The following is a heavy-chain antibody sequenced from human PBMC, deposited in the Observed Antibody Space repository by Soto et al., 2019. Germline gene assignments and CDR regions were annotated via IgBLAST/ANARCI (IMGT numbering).Heavy chain of an antibody. D-gene: IGHD6-19*01. CDR3: ARGFFMYSSTLSNGIDY. V-gene: IGHV3-7*03. J-gene: IGHJ4*02. CDR1: GFTFSTYW. Sequence: LRLSCAASGFTFSTYWMTWVRQAPGKGLEWVANIKQDGSEKYYVDSVKGRFTISRDNAKNSLYLQMNSLRAEDTAVYYCARGFFMYSSTLSNGIDYWGQGTLVTVS. CDR2: IKQDGSEK.